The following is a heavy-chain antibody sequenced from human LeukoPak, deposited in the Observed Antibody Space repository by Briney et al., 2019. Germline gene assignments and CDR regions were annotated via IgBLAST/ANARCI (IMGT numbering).Heavy chain of an antibody. J-gene: IGHJ5*02. V-gene: IGHV3-48*03. CDR1: GFTFSSYE. Sequence: GGSLRLSCAASGFTFSSYEMNWVRQAPEKGLEWVSYISSSGSTIYYADSVKGRFTISRDNAKNSLYLQMNSLRAEDMAVYYCARFAGYNSWFDPWGQGTLVTVSS. D-gene: IGHD1-14*01. CDR2: ISSSGSTI. CDR3: ARFAGYNSWFDP.